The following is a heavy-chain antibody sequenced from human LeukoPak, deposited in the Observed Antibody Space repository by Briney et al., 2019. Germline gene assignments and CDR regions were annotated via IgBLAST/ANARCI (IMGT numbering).Heavy chain of an antibody. CDR1: GFTFSSYE. V-gene: IGHV3-48*03. CDR3: ARHLWLSGNDY. CDR2: ISSSGSTK. D-gene: IGHD5-18*01. J-gene: IGHJ4*02. Sequence: GGSLRLSCAASGFTFSSYEMNWVRQAPGKGLDWVSYISSSGSTKYYADSVKGRFTISRDNAKNSLYLQMNNLRAEDTAVYYCARHLWLSGNDYWGQGTLVTVSS.